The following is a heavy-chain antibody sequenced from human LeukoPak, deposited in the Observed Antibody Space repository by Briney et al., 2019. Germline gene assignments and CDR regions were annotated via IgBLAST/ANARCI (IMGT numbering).Heavy chain of an antibody. Sequence: ASVKVSCKASGYTFTGYYMHWVRQASGQGLEWMGWINPNSGGTNYAQKFQGRVTMTSDTSISTAYMELSRLRSDDTAVYYCAREPGSGWYSWFDPWGQGALVTVSS. V-gene: IGHV1-2*02. D-gene: IGHD6-19*01. J-gene: IGHJ5*02. CDR3: AREPGSGWYSWFDP. CDR1: GYTFTGYY. CDR2: INPNSGGT.